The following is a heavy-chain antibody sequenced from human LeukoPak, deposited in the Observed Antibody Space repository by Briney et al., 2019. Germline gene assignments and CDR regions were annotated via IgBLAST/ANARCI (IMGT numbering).Heavy chain of an antibody. J-gene: IGHJ4*02. CDR1: GFTFDYYA. CDR2: VTGSGDNT. Sequence: PGGSLRLSCAAYGFTFDYYAMSWVRQAPGKGLEWVSAVTGSGDNTYYADSVKGRFTVSRDNSNNTLYLQINSLRAEDTAIYYCAKRGGITIFGQWGRDIEYYFDHWGQGTLVAVSS. CDR3: AKRGGITIFGQWGRDIEYYFDH. V-gene: IGHV3-23*01. D-gene: IGHD3-3*01.